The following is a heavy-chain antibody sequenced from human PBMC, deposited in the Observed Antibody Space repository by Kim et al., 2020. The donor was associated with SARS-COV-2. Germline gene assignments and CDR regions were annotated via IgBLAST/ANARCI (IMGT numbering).Heavy chain of an antibody. Sequence: GGSLRLSCAASGFTLSSYAMSWVRQAPGKGLEWVSAISGSGGSTYYADSVKGRFTISRDNSKNTLYLQMNSLRAEDTAVYYCAKDGCRVVVAATCGMDVWGQGTTVTVSS. CDR2: ISGSGGST. CDR3: AKDGCRVVVAATCGMDV. CDR1: GFTLSSYA. V-gene: IGHV3-23*01. J-gene: IGHJ6*02. D-gene: IGHD2-15*01.